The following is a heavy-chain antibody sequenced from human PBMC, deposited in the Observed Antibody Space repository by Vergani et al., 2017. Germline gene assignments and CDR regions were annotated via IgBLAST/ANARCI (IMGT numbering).Heavy chain of an antibody. CDR2: VFRYGNV. CDR3: ARVRREDSSGYYYYYGMDV. D-gene: IGHD3-22*01. CDR1: GASIDSFY. Sequence: VLLQEPGPGLVKPSETLSLKCSVSGASIDSFYWSWLRQSPGKGLEWIGYVFRYGNVNYNPSFNFRAAIDTSNNQLSLRLSSVTAADTAVYYCARVRREDSSGYYYYYGMDVWGQGTTVTVSS. V-gene: IGHV4-59*01. J-gene: IGHJ6*02.